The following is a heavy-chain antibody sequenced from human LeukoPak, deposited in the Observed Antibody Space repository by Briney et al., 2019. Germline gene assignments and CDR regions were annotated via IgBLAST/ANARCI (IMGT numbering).Heavy chain of an antibody. CDR2: MNPNSGNT. J-gene: IGHJ6*03. CDR1: EYTFTSYD. CDR3: ARGGRNSKDYYYYMDV. Sequence: ASVKVSCKASEYTFTSYDINWVRQATGQGLEWMGWMNPNSGNTGYAQKFQGRVTMTRNTSISTAYMELSSLRSEDTAVYYCARGGRNSKDYYYYMDVRGKGTTVTVSS. D-gene: IGHD4-11*01. V-gene: IGHV1-8*01.